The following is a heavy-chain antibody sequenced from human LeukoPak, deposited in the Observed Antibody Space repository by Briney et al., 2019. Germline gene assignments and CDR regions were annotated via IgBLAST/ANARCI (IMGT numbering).Heavy chain of an antibody. D-gene: IGHD3-10*01. Sequence: SETLSLTCTVSGGSISSGGYYWSWIRQPPGKGLEWIGYIFHSGSTYYNPSLRSRVTISVDRSKNQFSLKLSSVTAADTAVYYCARAPYYYGSGTGSFDYWGQGTLVTVSS. CDR2: IFHSGST. CDR3: ARAPYYYGSGTGSFDY. V-gene: IGHV4-30-2*01. J-gene: IGHJ4*02. CDR1: GGSISSGGYY.